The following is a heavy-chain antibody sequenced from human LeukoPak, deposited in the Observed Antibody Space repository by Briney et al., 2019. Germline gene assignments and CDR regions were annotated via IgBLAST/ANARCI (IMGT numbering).Heavy chain of an antibody. Sequence: SETLSLTCTVSDDSIRIYYWSWIRQPPGKGLEWIGHIYYSGSTNYHPSLKSRVTISVDTSTNHYSLKLSSVTAADTAIYYCARVHKTMAYFDYWGQGTLVTVSS. CDR3: ARVHKTMAYFDY. CDR2: IYYSGST. D-gene: IGHD4/OR15-4a*01. J-gene: IGHJ4*02. V-gene: IGHV4-59*01. CDR1: DDSIRIYY.